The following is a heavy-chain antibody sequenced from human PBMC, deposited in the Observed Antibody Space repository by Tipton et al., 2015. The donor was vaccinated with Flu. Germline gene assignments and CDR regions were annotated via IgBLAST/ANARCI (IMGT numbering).Heavy chain of an antibody. V-gene: IGHV3-11*01. CDR2: ITSTASST. D-gene: IGHD2-15*01. J-gene: IGHJ4*02. CDR1: GFTFSDYY. CDR3: AREPVTYCSGGSCYSHSLGEFDY. Sequence: SLRLSCAASGFTFSDYYMNWIRQAPGKGLEWVSYITSTASSTFYADSVKGRFTISRDNAKNSLYLQMNSLRAEDTAVYYCAREPVTYCSGGSCYSHSLGEFDYWGQGTLVTVSS.